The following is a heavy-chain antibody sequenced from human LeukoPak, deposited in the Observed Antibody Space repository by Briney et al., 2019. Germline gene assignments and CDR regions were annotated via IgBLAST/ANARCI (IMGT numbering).Heavy chain of an antibody. CDR3: ANSVGYYDSSGYFDY. CDR1: GFTFSSYA. Sequence: GGSLRLSCAASGFTFSSYAMSWVRQAPGKGLEWVSAISGSGGSTYYADSVKGRFTISRDNSKNTLYPQMNSLRAEDTAVYYCANSVGYYDSSGYFDYWGQGTLVTVSS. J-gene: IGHJ4*02. V-gene: IGHV3-23*01. D-gene: IGHD3-22*01. CDR2: ISGSGGST.